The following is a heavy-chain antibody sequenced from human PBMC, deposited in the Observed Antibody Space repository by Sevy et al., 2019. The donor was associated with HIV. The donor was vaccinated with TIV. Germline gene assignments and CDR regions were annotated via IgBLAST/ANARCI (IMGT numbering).Heavy chain of an antibody. CDR3: AREKVDTSMIFVEYYGMDV. D-gene: IGHD5-18*01. CDR2: IPYDGSNK. J-gene: IGHJ6*02. CDR1: RFSFSSYD. V-gene: IGHV3-33*01. Sequence: GGSLRLSCAASRFSFSSYDMHWDRQAPGMGLEWVAVIPYDGSNKHYGDSVKGRFTISRDNSKNALYLQMSSLRAEDTAVYYCAREKVDTSMIFVEYYGMDVWGHGTTVTVSS.